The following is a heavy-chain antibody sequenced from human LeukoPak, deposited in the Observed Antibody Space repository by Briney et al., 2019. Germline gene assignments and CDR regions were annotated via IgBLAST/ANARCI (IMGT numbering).Heavy chain of an antibody. V-gene: IGHV3-33*01. CDR1: GFTFSSYG. CDR3: ARAVLGAAADV. J-gene: IGHJ4*02. D-gene: IGHD6-13*01. CDR2: IWYDGSNK. Sequence: TGGSLRLSCAASGFTFSSYGIHWVRQAPGKGLEWVALIWYDGSNKYYADSVKGRFTLSRDNSKNTVYLQMNSLRAEDTSVYYCARAVLGAAADVWGQGTLVTVSS.